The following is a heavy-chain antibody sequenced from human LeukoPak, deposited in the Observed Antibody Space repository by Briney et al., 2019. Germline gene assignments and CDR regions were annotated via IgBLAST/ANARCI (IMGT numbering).Heavy chain of an antibody. V-gene: IGHV4-31*03. Sequence: PSQTLSLTCTVSGGSISSGGYYWSWIRQHPGKGLEWIGEINHSGSTNYNPSLKSRVTISVDTSKNQFSLKLSSVTAADTAVYYCARGTTYYDFWSGYYNYFDYWGQGTLVTVSS. D-gene: IGHD3-3*01. J-gene: IGHJ4*02. CDR1: GGSISSGGYY. CDR2: INHSGST. CDR3: ARGTTYYDFWSGYYNYFDY.